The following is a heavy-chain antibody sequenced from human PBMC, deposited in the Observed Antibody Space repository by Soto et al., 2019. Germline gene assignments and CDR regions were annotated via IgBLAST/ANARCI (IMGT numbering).Heavy chain of an antibody. Sequence: LSLTCTVSGGSISSGDYYWSWIRQPPGKGLEWIGYIYYSGSTYYNPSLKSRVTISVDTSKNQFSLKLSSVTAADTAVYYCAREVEGYSGRFWFDPWGQGTLVTVSS. CDR2: IYYSGST. CDR3: AREVEGYSGRFWFDP. V-gene: IGHV4-30-4*01. D-gene: IGHD5-12*01. CDR1: GGSISSGDYY. J-gene: IGHJ5*02.